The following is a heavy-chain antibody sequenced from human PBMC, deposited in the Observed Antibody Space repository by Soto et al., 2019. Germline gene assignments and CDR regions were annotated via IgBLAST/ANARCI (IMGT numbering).Heavy chain of an antibody. Sequence: QVQLVESGGGVVQPGRSLRLSCAASGFTFSSYGMHWVRQAPGKGLEWVAVISYDGSNKYYADSVKGRFTISRDNSKNTLYLQMNSLRAEDTAVYYCAKGGHRGYSYDQYWGQGTLVTVSS. CDR2: ISYDGSNK. CDR1: GFTFSSYG. V-gene: IGHV3-30*18. CDR3: AKGGHRGYSYDQY. D-gene: IGHD5-18*01. J-gene: IGHJ4*02.